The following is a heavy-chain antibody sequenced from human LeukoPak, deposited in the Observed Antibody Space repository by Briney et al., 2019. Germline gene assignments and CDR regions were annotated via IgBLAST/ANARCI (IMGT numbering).Heavy chain of an antibody. V-gene: IGHV3-33*01. CDR1: GFAFSAYA. Sequence: PRRCLVLSCAASGFAFSAYAMHWVRQAPGKGLEWEGFIRNKGSKKKYTSSGKGPFTISTDNSKNTPNLQMNSLRAEDTAVYYCARQYNNVWYFDYWGQGSLVTVSS. J-gene: IGHJ4*02. CDR3: ARQYNNVWYFDY. D-gene: IGHD6-19*01. CDR2: IRNKGSKK.